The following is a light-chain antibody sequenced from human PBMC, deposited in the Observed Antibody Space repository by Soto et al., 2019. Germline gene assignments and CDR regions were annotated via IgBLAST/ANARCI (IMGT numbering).Light chain of an antibody. CDR2: RDS. J-gene: IGLJ2*01. CDR3: QVWDSRTVV. V-gene: IGLV3-9*01. CDR1: NIGSKN. Sequence: SYELTQPLSVSVALGQTARITCGGNNIGSKNVHWYQQKPGQAPVLVIYRDSSRPSGIPERFSGSNSGNTATLTITRAQDGDEADYYCQVWDSRTVVFGGGTKLTVL.